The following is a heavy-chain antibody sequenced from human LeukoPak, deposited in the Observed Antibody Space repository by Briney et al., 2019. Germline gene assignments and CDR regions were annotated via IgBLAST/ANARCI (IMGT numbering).Heavy chain of an antibody. J-gene: IGHJ4*02. V-gene: IGHV4-31*03. CDR2: IYYSGST. Sequence: SETLSLTCTVSGGSISSGGYYWSWIRQHPGKGLEWIGYIYYSGSTYYNPSLKSRVTISVDTSKNQFSLKLSSVTAADTAVYYCARQGLLWFLDYWGQGTLVTVSS. D-gene: IGHD3-10*01. CDR3: ARQGLLWFLDY. CDR1: GGSISSGGYY.